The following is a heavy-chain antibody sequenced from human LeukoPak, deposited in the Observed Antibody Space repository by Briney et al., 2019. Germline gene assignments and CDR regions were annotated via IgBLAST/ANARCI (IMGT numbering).Heavy chain of an antibody. D-gene: IGHD3-22*01. CDR1: GFTFSGSA. CDR2: IRNKASSYAT. Sequence: PGGSLRLSCAASGFTFSGSAMHWIRQASGKGLEWVGRIRNKASSYATAYAASVKGRFTISRDDSKNTAYLQMNSLKIEDTAVYYCATNYYDNSAYFPLDYWGQGTLVTVSS. V-gene: IGHV3-73*01. J-gene: IGHJ4*02. CDR3: ATNYYDNSAYFPLDY.